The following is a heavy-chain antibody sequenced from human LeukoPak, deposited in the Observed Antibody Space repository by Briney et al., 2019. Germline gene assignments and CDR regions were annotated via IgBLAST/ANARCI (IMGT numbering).Heavy chain of an antibody. CDR2: MSGSGGST. D-gene: IGHD3-16*01. CDR3: AKDREYSYVYDAFDI. J-gene: IGHJ3*02. Sequence: GGSLRLSCAASGFTFSSYAMSWVRQAPGKGLEWVSGMSGSGGSTHYADSVKGRFTISRDNSKNTLYLQMNTLRAEDTAVYYCAKDREYSYVYDAFDIWGQGTLVTVSS. V-gene: IGHV3-23*01. CDR1: GFTFSSYA.